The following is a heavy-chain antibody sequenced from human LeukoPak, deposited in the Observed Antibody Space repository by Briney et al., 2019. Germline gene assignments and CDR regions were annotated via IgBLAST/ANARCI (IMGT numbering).Heavy chain of an antibody. Sequence: GGSLRLSCAASGFTFSSYAMHWVRQAPGKGLELVAVISYDGSNKYYADSVKGRFTISRDNSKNTLYLQMNSLRAEDTAVYYCATGAPGNYFDYWGQGTLVTVSS. J-gene: IGHJ4*02. CDR3: ATGAPGNYFDY. CDR2: ISYDGSNK. V-gene: IGHV3-30*04. D-gene: IGHD1-26*01. CDR1: GFTFSSYA.